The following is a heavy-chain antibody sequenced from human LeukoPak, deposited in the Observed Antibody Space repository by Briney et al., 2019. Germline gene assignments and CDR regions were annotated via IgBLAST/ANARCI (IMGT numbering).Heavy chain of an antibody. CDR2: INHSGST. Sequence: SETLSLTCAVYGGSFSGYYWSWIRQPPGKGLEWIGEINHSGSTNYNPSLKSRVTISVDTSKNQFSLKLSSVTAADTAVYYCARNSVTSQYGMDVWGQGTTVTVSS. J-gene: IGHJ6*02. CDR3: ARNSVTSQYGMDV. V-gene: IGHV4-34*01. CDR1: GGSFSGYY. D-gene: IGHD2-21*02.